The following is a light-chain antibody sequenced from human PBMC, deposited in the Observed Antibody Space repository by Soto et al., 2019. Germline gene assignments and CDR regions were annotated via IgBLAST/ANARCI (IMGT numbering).Light chain of an antibody. J-gene: IGKJ1*01. V-gene: IGKV3-15*01. CDR2: RAS. CDR1: QSVSSL. Sequence: EVVMTQSPATLSLSPGERATLSCRASQSVSSLLAWYQQKPGQAPRLLIYRASTRATGVSGRFSGSGSGTEFTLTITSLQSEDFGVYYCQQYNNWPRTFGQGTKVDI. CDR3: QQYNNWPRT.